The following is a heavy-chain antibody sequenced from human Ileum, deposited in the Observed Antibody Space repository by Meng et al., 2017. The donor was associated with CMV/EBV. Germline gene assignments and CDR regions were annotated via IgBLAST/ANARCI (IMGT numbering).Heavy chain of an antibody. CDR2: IKSRTDGGTT. CDR1: GFIFTKDW. J-gene: IGHJ4*02. CDR3: SAAYFDSSGYHWY. V-gene: IGHV3-15*01. Sequence: SGFIFTKDWMTWVRQVPGKGLEWLGRIKSRTDGGTTDYAAPVKGRFLISRDDSKNTLYLQMNSLRTDDTAVYYCSAAYFDSSGYHWYWGQGTLVTVSS. D-gene: IGHD3-22*01.